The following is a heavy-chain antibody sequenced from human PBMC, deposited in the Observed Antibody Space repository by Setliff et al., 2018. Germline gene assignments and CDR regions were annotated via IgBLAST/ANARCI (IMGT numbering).Heavy chain of an antibody. CDR3: ARDGGGDSDAFDI. D-gene: IGHD3-16*01. J-gene: IGHJ3*02. CDR1: GGTFSSYA. CDR2: IIPIFGTA. Sequence: GASVKVSCKASGGTFSSYAISWVRQAPGQGLEWMGGIIPIFGTANYAQKFQGRVTITADESTSTAYMELSSLRSEDTAVYFCARDGGGDSDAFDIWGQGTMVTVSS. V-gene: IGHV1-69*13.